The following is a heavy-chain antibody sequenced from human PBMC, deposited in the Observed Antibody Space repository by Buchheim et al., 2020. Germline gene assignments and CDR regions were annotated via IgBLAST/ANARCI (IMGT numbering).Heavy chain of an antibody. CDR3: ATVGLRYFDLLPDYYYYGMDV. D-gene: IGHD3-9*01. Sequence: QVQLVQSGAEVKKPGASVKVSCKVSGYTLTELSMHWVRQAPGKGLEWMGGFDPEDGETIYEQNFQGRVTMTEDTSTDTAYMELSSLRSEDTAVYYCATVGLRYFDLLPDYYYYGMDVWGQGTT. CDR2: FDPEDGET. V-gene: IGHV1-24*01. CDR1: GYTLTELS. J-gene: IGHJ6*02.